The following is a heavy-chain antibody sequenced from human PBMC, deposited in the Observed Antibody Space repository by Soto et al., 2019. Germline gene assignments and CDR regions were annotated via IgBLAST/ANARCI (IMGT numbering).Heavy chain of an antibody. CDR2: ISAYNGNT. CDR3: ARDLEDCSSTICYRYYYYGMEV. CDR1: GYTFTSYG. D-gene: IGHD2-2*02. V-gene: IGHV1-18*01. J-gene: IGHJ6*01. Sequence: EASVKVSCKASGYTFTSYGISWVRQAPGQGLEWMGWISAYNGNTNYAQRLQGRVTMTTDTSTSTAYMELRSLRSDDTAVYYCARDLEDCSSTICYRYYYYGMEVWGQGTAVIVSS.